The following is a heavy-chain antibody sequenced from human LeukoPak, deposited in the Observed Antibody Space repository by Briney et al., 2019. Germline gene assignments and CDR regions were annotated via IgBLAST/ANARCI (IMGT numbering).Heavy chain of an antibody. V-gene: IGHV3-21*01. CDR2: ISSSSSYI. CDR1: GFTFSSYS. CDR3: ARETAAGNGEIDY. J-gene: IGHJ4*02. Sequence: PGGSPRLSCAASGFTFSSYSMNWVRQAPGKGLEWVSSISSSSSYIYYADSVKGRFTISRDNAKNSLYLQMNSLRAEDTAVYYCARETAAGNGEIDYWGQGTLVTVSS. D-gene: IGHD6-13*01.